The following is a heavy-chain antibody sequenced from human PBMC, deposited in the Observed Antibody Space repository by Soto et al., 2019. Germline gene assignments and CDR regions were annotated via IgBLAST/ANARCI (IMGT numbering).Heavy chain of an antibody. D-gene: IGHD3-9*01. CDR2: ISYDGSNK. V-gene: IGHV3-30*18. J-gene: IGHJ4*02. Sequence: LTFINLGMHRIIKTTGKGLEWVAVISYDGSNKYYADSVKGRFTISRDNSKNTLYLQMNSLRAEDTAVYYCAKDQDYDIFKGSSYYFDYWGQGSLVTVAT. CDR1: LTFINLG. CDR3: AKDQDYDIFKGSSYYFDY.